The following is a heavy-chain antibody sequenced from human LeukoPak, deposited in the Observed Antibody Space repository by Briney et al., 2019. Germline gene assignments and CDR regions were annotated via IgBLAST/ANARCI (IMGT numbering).Heavy chain of an antibody. V-gene: IGHV3-23*01. CDR1: GFTFSRHG. J-gene: IGHJ4*02. Sequence: PGGTLRLSCVASGFTFSRHGMNWVRQAPGKGLEWVSSIDYDGGSGHYADSVKGRFTISRDNAKNSLYLQMDSLRAEDTAVYYCARDQGGATSYRGQGTLVTVSS. CDR2: IDYDGGSG. CDR3: ARDQGGATSY. D-gene: IGHD1-26*01.